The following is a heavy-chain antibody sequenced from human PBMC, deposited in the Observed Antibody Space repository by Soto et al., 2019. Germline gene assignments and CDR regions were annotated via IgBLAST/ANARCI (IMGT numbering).Heavy chain of an antibody. CDR3: AKVSEPGELLLGRLNFGY. D-gene: IGHD3-10*01. J-gene: IGHJ4*02. CDR2: ISGSGGST. Sequence: GGSLRLSCAASGFTFSSYAMSWVRQAPGKGLEWVSAISGSGGSTYYADSVKGRFTLSRDNSKNTLYLQMNSLRAEDTAVYYCAKVSEPGELLLGRLNFGYWGQGTLVTVSS. V-gene: IGHV3-23*01. CDR1: GFTFSSYA.